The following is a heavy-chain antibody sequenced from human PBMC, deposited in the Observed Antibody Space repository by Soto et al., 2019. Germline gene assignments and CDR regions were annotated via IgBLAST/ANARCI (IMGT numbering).Heavy chain of an antibody. J-gene: IGHJ4*02. CDR3: ISFDSNGYYPQNHY. CDR2: IIPILGTA. CDR1: GGSFSSFS. V-gene: IGHV1-69*01. D-gene: IGHD3-22*01. Sequence: QVILAQSGAEVKKPGSSVKVSCKVSGGSFSSFSINWVRQAPGQRFEWMGGIIPILGTANFTQKFQDRVTFTADESTATAYMTLSSLTSEDTAFYYCISFDSNGYYPQNHYWGPGTQVTVSS.